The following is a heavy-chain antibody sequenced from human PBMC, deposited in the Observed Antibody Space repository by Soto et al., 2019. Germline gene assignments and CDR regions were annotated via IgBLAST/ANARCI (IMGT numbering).Heavy chain of an antibody. Sequence: GGSLRLSCAASGFTFSSYAMSWVRQAPGKGLEWVSAISGSGGSTYYADSVKGRFTISRDNSKNTLYLQMNSLRAEDTAVYYCAKDIVVVPAAIPSYGMDVWGQGTTVTVSS. CDR1: GFTFSSYA. V-gene: IGHV3-23*01. CDR3: AKDIVVVPAAIPSYGMDV. CDR2: ISGSGGST. D-gene: IGHD2-2*01. J-gene: IGHJ6*02.